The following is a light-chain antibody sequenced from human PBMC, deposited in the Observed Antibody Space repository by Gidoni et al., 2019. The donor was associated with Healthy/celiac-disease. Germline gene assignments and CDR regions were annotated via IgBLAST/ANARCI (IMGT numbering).Light chain of an antibody. CDR1: QSVSSSY. J-gene: IGKJ2*01. V-gene: IGKV3-20*01. Sequence: IVLTQSPGPLSLSPGERATLSCRASQSVSSSYLAWYQQKPGQAPRLLIYGASSRSTGIPDRFSGSGSGTDFTLTISRLEPEDCAVYYCQQYGSSPYTFGQGTKLESK. CDR2: GAS. CDR3: QQYGSSPYT.